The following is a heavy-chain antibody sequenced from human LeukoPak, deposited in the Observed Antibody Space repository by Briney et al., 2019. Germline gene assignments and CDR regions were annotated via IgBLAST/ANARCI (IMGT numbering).Heavy chain of an antibody. D-gene: IGHD6-19*01. CDR1: GGSISSYY. CDR3: ARVSSGWYYFDY. J-gene: IGHJ4*02. V-gene: IGHV4-59*01. Sequence: SETLSLTCTVSGGSISSYYGSWIRQPPGKGLEWIGYIYDRGGTSYNPSLNSRVTISVDTSKNQFSLKLSSVTAADTAVYYCARVSSGWYYFDYWGQGTLVTVSS. CDR2: IYDRGGT.